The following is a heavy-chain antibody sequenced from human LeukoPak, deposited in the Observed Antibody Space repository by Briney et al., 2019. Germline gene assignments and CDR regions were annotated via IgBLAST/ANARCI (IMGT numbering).Heavy chain of an antibody. CDR3: AKEKQQWLVTRVRYSY. D-gene: IGHD6-19*01. CDR2: ISGSGGST. J-gene: IGHJ4*02. V-gene: IGHV3-23*01. CDR1: GFTFSSYA. Sequence: PGGSLRLSCAASGFTFSSYAMSWVRQAPGKGLEWVSAISGSGGSTYYADSVKGRFTISRDNSKNTLYLQMNSLRAEDTAVYYCAKEKQQWLVTRVRYSYWGQGTLVTVSS.